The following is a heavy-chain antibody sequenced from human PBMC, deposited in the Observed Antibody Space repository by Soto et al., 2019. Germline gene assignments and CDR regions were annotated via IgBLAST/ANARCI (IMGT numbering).Heavy chain of an antibody. CDR2: ISYDGSNK. CDR3: ARDGEVVTAAMEGPSLDY. Sequence: QVQLVESGGGVVQPGRSLRLSCAASGFTFSSYAMHWVRQAPGKGLEWVAVISYDGSNKYYADYVKGRFTSSRDNSKNTLYLQMNSLSPEDTAVYYCARDGEVVTAAMEGPSLDYWGQGTLVTVSS. J-gene: IGHJ4*02. CDR1: GFTFSSYA. D-gene: IGHD2-2*01. V-gene: IGHV3-30-3*01.